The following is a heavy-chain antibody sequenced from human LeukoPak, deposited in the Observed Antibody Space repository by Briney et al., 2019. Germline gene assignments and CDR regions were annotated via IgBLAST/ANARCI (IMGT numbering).Heavy chain of an antibody. CDR3: AQADTITMIVVVVGALY. CDR1: GFTFSSYA. D-gene: IGHD3-22*01. V-gene: IGHV3-23*01. CDR2: ISGSGGST. J-gene: IGHJ4*02. Sequence: GGSLRLSCAASGFTFSSYAMSWVRQAPGKGLEWVSAISGSGGSTYYADSVKGRFTISRDNSKKTLYLQMNSLRAEDTAVYYCAQADTITMIVVVVGALYWGQGTLVSVSS.